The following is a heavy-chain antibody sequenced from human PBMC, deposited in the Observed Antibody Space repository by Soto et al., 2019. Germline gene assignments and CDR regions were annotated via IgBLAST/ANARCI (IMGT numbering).Heavy chain of an antibody. CDR2: IKQDGSEK. J-gene: IGHJ4*02. CDR1: GFTFSSYW. V-gene: IGHV3-7*01. D-gene: IGHD2-2*01. CDR3: ARDSAGTLVPADPQLDY. Sequence: GGSLRLSCAASGFTFSSYWMSWVRQAPGKGLEWVANIKQDGSEKYYVDSVKGRFTISRDNAKNSLYLQMNSLRAEDTAVYYCARDSAGTLVPADPQLDYWGQGTLVTVSS.